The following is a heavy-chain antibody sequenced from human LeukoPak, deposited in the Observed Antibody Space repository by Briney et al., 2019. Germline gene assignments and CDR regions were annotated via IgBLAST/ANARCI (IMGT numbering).Heavy chain of an antibody. CDR1: GGSISSGGYS. CDR3: ASGNTGYDRDSFDI. CDR2: IYHSGST. Sequence: SQTLSLTCAVSGGSISSGGYSWSWVRQPPGEGLEWVGYIYHSGSTYYNPSLQSRVTISLDRSKNQFSLKLSSMTAADTAVYYCASGNTGYDRDSFDIWGQGTMVTVSS. D-gene: IGHD5-12*01. J-gene: IGHJ3*02. V-gene: IGHV4-30-2*01.